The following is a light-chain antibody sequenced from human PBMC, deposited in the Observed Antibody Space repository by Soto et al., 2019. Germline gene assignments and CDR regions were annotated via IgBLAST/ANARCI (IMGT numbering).Light chain of an antibody. CDR2: GAS. CDR1: RSISTY. J-gene: IGKJ4*01. V-gene: IGKV1-16*02. CDR3: HQYYTYPRT. Sequence: DIPMTQSPSSLSTSIGDRATFTSRASRSISTYLNWYEQKPGKAPNLLIFGASNLQSGVPPKFSGSGSGTDFTLTIISLQPEDSATYYCHQYYTYPRTFGGGTKVDI.